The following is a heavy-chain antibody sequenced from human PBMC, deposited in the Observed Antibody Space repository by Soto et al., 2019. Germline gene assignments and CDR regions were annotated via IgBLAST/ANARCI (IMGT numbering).Heavy chain of an antibody. J-gene: IGHJ4*02. CDR3: ARDAAGTVADY. CDR1: GGTFSSYT. V-gene: IGHV1-69*08. CDR2: IIPILGIA. D-gene: IGHD4-17*01. Sequence: QVQLVQSGAAVKKPGSSVKVSCKASGGTFSSYTISWVRQAPGQGLEWMGRIIPILGIANYAQKFQGRVTITADKSTSTAYMELSSLRSEDTAVYYCARDAAGTVADYWGQGTLVTVSS.